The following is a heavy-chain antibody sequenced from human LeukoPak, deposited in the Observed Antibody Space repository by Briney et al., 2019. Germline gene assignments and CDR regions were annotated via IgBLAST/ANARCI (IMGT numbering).Heavy chain of an antibody. J-gene: IGHJ5*02. V-gene: IGHV4-39*07. D-gene: IGHD6-13*01. CDR2: IYYSGST. Sequence: PSETLSLTCTVSGGSISSSSYYWGWIRQAPGKGLEWIGSIYYSGSTYYNPSLKSRVTISVDTSKNQFSLKLSSVTAAGTAVYYCARIASSWYWFDPWGQGTLVTVSS. CDR3: ARIASSWYWFDP. CDR1: GGSISSSSYY.